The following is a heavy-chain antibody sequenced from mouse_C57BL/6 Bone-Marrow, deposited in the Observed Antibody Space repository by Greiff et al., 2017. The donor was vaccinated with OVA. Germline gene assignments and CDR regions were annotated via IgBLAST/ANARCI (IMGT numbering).Heavy chain of an antibody. Sequence: EVQLLQSGPELVKPWASVSISCKASGYSFTGYYMNWVQQSPEKSLEWIGEINPSTGGTTYNQKFKAKATLTVDKSSSTAYMQLKSLTSEDSAVYYCARKSYYSNYDYGGQGTTLTVSS. V-gene: IGHV1-42*01. D-gene: IGHD2-5*01. J-gene: IGHJ2*01. CDR2: INPSTGGT. CDR3: ARKSYYSNYDY. CDR1: GYSFTGYY.